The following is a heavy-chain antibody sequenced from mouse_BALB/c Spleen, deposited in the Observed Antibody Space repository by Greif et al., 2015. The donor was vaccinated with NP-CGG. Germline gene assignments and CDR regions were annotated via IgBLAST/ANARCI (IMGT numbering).Heavy chain of an antibody. D-gene: IGHD3-1*01. CDR1: GYTFTDYE. Sequence: VQLQQSGAELVRPGASVALSCKASGYTFTDYEMHWVKQTPVHGLEWIGAIDPETGGTAYNQKFKGKATLTADKSSSTAYMELRSLTSEDSAVYYCTRGGAFDYWGQGTTLTVSS. CDR3: TRGGAFDY. CDR2: IDPETGGT. V-gene: IGHV1-15*01. J-gene: IGHJ2*01.